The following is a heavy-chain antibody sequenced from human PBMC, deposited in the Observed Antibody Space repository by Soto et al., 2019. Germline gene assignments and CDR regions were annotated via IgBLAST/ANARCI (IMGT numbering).Heavy chain of an antibody. Sequence: EMQLLESGGDLVQPGGSLRLSCAASGFTFSNYAITWVRQAPGKGLEYVSAISGTGVTTYQGDSMKGRFTISRDNSKNTLYLQMDSLRAEDTAIYYCTKERDDIGMVDAFELWGQGTRVTVSS. V-gene: IGHV3-23*02. CDR2: ISGTGVTT. CDR3: TKERDDIGMVDAFEL. J-gene: IGHJ3*01. CDR1: GFTFSNYA. D-gene: IGHD3-3*01.